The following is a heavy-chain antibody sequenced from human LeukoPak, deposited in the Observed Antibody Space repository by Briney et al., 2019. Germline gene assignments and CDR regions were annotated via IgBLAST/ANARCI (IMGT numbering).Heavy chain of an antibody. CDR2: IYYSGST. D-gene: IGHD3-22*01. V-gene: IGHV4-39*01. CDR1: GGSISSSSYY. J-gene: IGHJ5*02. CDR3: ATYYYDSSGYYPFDP. Sequence: SETLSLTCTVSGGSISSSSYYLGWIRQPPGKGLEWIGSIYYSGSTYYNPSLKSRVTISVDTSKNQFSLKLSSVTAADTAVYYCATYYYDSSGYYPFDPWGQGTLVTVSS.